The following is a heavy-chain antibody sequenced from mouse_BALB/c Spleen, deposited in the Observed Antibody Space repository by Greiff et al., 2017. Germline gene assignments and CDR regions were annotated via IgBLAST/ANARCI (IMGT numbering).Heavy chain of an antibody. CDR2: ISDGGSYT. CDR3: AREAVMDY. CDR1: GFTFSDYY. V-gene: IGHV5-4*02. Sequence: EVKLVESGGGLVKPGGSLKLSCAASGFTFSDYYMYWVRQTPEKRLEWVATISDGGSYTYYPDSVKGRFTISRDNAKNNLYLQMSSLKSEDTAMYYCAREAVMDYWGQGTSVTVSS. J-gene: IGHJ4*01.